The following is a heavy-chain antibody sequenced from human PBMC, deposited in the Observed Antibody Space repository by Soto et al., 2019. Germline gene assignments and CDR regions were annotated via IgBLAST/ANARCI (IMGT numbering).Heavy chain of an antibody. J-gene: IGHJ6*02. V-gene: IGHV1-69*13. CDR2: IIPIFGTA. D-gene: IGHD3-10*01. CDR1: GGTFSSHA. CDR3: ARGDSDYYGSGSDYYYYGMDV. Sequence: PVNVSCKASGGTFSSHAISWVRQAPGQGLEWMGGIIPIFGTANYAQKFQGRVTITADESTSTAYMELSSLRSEDTAVYYCARGDSDYYGSGSDYYYYGMDVWG.